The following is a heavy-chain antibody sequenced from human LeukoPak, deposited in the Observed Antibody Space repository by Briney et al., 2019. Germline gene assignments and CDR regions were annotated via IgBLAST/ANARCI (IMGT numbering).Heavy chain of an antibody. V-gene: IGHV3-23*01. CDR3: ARVGTVTNFDY. CDR1: GFTFSSYG. CDR2: IRGSGDST. J-gene: IGHJ4*02. D-gene: IGHD4-17*01. Sequence: PGGSLRLSCGASGFTFSSYGMSWVRQAPGKGLEWVSGIRGSGDSTYYADSVKGRFTISRDNSKNTLSLQMNSLRPEDTAVYYCARVGTVTNFDYWGQGTLVTVSS.